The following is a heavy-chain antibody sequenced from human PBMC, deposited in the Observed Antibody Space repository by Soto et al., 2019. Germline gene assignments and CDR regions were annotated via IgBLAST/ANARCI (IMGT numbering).Heavy chain of an antibody. Sequence: EVQLLESGGGLVQPGGSLRLSCAASGFTFSNYAMSWVRQAPGKGLEWVSGIGGSGAATYYADSVKGHFTISRDNSKNTLYLQMDSLRAEDTAIYYCAKDTTVLSGGEFDCWGPGTLVTVSS. V-gene: IGHV3-23*01. D-gene: IGHD4-17*01. CDR1: GFTFSNYA. CDR2: IGGSGAAT. CDR3: AKDTTVLSGGEFDC. J-gene: IGHJ4*02.